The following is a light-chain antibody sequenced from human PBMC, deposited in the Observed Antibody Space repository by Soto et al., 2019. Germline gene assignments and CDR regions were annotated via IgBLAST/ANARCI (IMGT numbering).Light chain of an antibody. J-gene: IGLJ3*02. CDR3: SSYTNTDALA. Sequence: QSALTQPASVSGSPGQSITISCTGTRGDVGGYNYVSWYQQHPGKAPKLLIYDVSNRPSRVSNRFSGSKSGNTASLTISGLQADDEADYYCSSYTNTDALAFGGVTKVTVL. V-gene: IGLV2-14*03. CDR1: RGDVGGYNY. CDR2: DVS.